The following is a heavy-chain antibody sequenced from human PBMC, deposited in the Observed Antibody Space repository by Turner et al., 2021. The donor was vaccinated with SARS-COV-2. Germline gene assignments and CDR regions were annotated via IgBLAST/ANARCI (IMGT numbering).Heavy chain of an antibody. J-gene: IGHJ4*02. CDR2: ISSSSSYI. V-gene: IGHV3-21*01. D-gene: IGHD3-22*01. CDR1: GFTFSSYN. Sequence: EVQLVETGGGLIQPGGSLSLSCAASGFTFSSYNMNWVRQAPGKGLEWVSSISSSSSYIYYADSVKGRFTISRDNAKNSLYLQMNSLRAEDTAVYYCARDISAYYYDSSGYPDWGQGTLVTVSS. CDR3: ARDISAYYYDSSGYPD.